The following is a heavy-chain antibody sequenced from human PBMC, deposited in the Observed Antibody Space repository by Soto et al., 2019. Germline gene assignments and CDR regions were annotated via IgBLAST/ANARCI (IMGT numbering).Heavy chain of an antibody. CDR3: AKQTGDTGQVFHFDS. D-gene: IGHD2-8*02. J-gene: IGHJ4*02. Sequence: EVHLLESGGGFLQPGGSLRLSCAASGFSFSIFAMNWVRQAPGKGLEWVSTISSGGGTTLYADSVKGRFTISRDNSKNTLYLQMNSLRAEDTAVYYCAKQTGDTGQVFHFDSWGQGTLVTVSS. V-gene: IGHV3-23*01. CDR1: GFSFSIFA. CDR2: ISSGGGTT.